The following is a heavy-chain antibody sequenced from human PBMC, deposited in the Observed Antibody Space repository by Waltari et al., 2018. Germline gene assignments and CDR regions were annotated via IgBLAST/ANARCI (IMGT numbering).Heavy chain of an antibody. CDR1: GGSISRNY. CDR2: IYGSGGST. D-gene: IGHD6-13*01. Sequence: QVQLQESGPGLVKPSETLSLTCAVSGGSISRNYWSWIRPPPGKGLEWIGRIYGSGGSTDYNPSLKSRVTISTDTSKNQFSLKLSSVTAADTAVYYCARDRGSSGWSDYWGQGVLVTVSS. J-gene: IGHJ4*02. V-gene: IGHV4-4*07. CDR3: ARDRGSSGWSDY.